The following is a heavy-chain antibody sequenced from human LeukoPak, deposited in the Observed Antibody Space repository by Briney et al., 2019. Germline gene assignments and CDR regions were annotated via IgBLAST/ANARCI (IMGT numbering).Heavy chain of an antibody. D-gene: IGHD3-10*01. Sequence: PGGSLRLSCAASGFTFSSYGMHRVRQAPGKGLEWVAFIRYDGSNKYYADSVKGRFTISRDNSKNTLYLQMNSLRAEDTAVYYCAKERYYYGSGSYYTFDYWGQGTLVTVSS. CDR3: AKERYYYGSGSYYTFDY. CDR2: IRYDGSNK. CDR1: GFTFSSYG. V-gene: IGHV3-30*02. J-gene: IGHJ4*02.